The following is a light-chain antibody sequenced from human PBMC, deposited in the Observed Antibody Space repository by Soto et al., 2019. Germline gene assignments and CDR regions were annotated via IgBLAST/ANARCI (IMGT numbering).Light chain of an antibody. V-gene: IGLV2-11*01. CDR3: CSYAGSYTLL. CDR2: DVT. Sequence: QSALTQPRSVSGSPGQSVTISCTGTSSDVGAYNYVSWYQQHPNKAPKFMIYDVTKRPSGVPDRFSGSKSGNTASLTISGLQAEDEADYYCCSYAGSYTLLVGGGTKLTVL. J-gene: IGLJ2*01. CDR1: SSDVGAYNY.